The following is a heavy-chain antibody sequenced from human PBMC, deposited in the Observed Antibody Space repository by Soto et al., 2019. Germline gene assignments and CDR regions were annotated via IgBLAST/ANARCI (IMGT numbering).Heavy chain of an antibody. CDR2: ISSSSSTI. CDR1: GFTFSSYS. Sequence: GGSLRLSCAASGFTFSSYSMNWVRQAPGKGLEWVSYISSSSSTIYYADSVKDRFTISRDNSKKTLYLQMNSLRADDTAVYYCVAGQYFFDYCGQGTLVTVSS. V-gene: IGHV3-48*01. CDR3: VAGQYFFDY. J-gene: IGHJ4*02. D-gene: IGHD6-19*01.